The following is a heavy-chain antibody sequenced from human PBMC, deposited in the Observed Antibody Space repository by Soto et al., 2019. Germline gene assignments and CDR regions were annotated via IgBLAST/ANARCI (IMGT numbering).Heavy chain of an antibody. V-gene: IGHV4-4*07. D-gene: IGHD3-10*01. CDR1: GADINTYS. Sequence: SETLSLTCSVSGADINTYSWTWIRQPAGKGLEWIGRIYTSASINYNPSLKGRVTLSVDTSTNQVSLRLASVTAADTAVYYCAGVRGAGNTFYSGMAFGGQGTTVTVS. J-gene: IGHJ6*02. CDR3: AGVRGAGNTFYSGMAF. CDR2: IYTSASI.